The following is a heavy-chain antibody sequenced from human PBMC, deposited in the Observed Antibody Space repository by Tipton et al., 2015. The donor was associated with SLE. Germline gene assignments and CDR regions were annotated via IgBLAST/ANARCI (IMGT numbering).Heavy chain of an antibody. J-gene: IGHJ4*02. CDR3: ARGDIFDLWLYFHYFDS. CDR1: GFTFSNYA. CDR2: ITGSGDST. D-gene: IGHD3-3*02. Sequence: SLRLSCAASGFTFSNYAMSWVRQAPGKGLEWVSAITGSGDSTYYGDSVKGRFTISRDNSKNTLYLQLNSLRAEDTAVYYCARGDIFDLWLYFHYFDSWGQGTLVTVSS. V-gene: IGHV3-23*01.